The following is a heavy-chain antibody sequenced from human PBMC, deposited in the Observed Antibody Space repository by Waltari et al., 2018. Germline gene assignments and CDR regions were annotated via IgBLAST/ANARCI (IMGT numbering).Heavy chain of an antibody. D-gene: IGHD3-3*01. J-gene: IGHJ5*02. CDR1: GDSISSFH. CDR2: VYSDGST. Sequence: QVQLQESGPGLVKPSETLSLTCTVSGDSISSFHWSWIRQTPGKGLEWIGYVYSDGSTSYNPSLRSRVIIAIDTSKNQFSLRLTSVTAADTAMYYCARFWSAYPNWFHPWARESWSPSPQ. CDR3: ARFWSAYPNWFHP. V-gene: IGHV4-59*01.